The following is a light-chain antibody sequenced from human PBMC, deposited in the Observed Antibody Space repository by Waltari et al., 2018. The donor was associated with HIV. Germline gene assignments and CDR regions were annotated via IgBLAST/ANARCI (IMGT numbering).Light chain of an antibody. CDR3: CSYAGRSTHV. V-gene: IGLV2-23*02. Sequence: QSALTQPASVSVSPGQSITISCTGTSSDVGSYNVVSWYQQHTGKAPKLMIYEVTKRPSGVSNRFSGSKSGNTASLTISGLQAEDEADYYCCSYAGRSTHVFGTGTKVTVL. CDR2: EVT. CDR1: SSDVGSYNV. J-gene: IGLJ1*01.